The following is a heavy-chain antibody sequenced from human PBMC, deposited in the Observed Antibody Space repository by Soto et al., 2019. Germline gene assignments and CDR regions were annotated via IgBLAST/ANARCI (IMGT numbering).Heavy chain of an antibody. V-gene: IGHV4-39*01. CDR1: GGSISRSTYY. CDR2: LYYSGST. J-gene: IGHJ4*02. CDR3: ARLYYDSSGYYYLGYFDY. Sequence: LSLTCTVSGGSISRSTYYWGWIRQPPGKGLEWIGSLYYSGSTFYNPSLKSRVTISVDTSKNQFSLRVNSVTAADTAVYYCARLYYDSSGYYYLGYFDYWGQGTLVTVSS. D-gene: IGHD3-22*01.